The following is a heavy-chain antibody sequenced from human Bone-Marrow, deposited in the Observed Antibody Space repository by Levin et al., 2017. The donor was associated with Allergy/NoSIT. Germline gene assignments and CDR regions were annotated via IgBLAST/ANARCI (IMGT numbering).Heavy chain of an antibody. J-gene: IGHJ6*03. CDR1: EFTVRINY. Sequence: GESLKISCATSEFTVRINYMSWVRQASGKGLEWVAFIRNKAYGGTTEYAASVKGRFTISRDDSKSIAYLQMNSLRTEDTAVYYCSRWITVIDYYYYYYMDVWGEGTTLTVSS. D-gene: IGHD3-16*01. CDR3: SRWITVIDYYYYYYMDV. V-gene: IGHV3-49*02. CDR2: IRNKAYGGTT.